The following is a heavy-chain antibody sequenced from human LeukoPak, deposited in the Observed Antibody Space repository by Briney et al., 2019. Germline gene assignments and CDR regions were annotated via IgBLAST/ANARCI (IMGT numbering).Heavy chain of an antibody. D-gene: IGHD6-13*01. J-gene: IGHJ4*02. CDR1: GFTFSSYA. V-gene: IGHV3-64*01. CDR3: ARVSSSRYFAY. CDR2: ISSDGGST. Sequence: GKSLRLYCAASGFTFSSYAMHWVRQAPGKGLEYLSTISSDGGSTYYANSVKGSFTISRDNSKNTLYLQMGSLRAEDMAVYYCARVSSSRYFAYWGQGTLVTVSS.